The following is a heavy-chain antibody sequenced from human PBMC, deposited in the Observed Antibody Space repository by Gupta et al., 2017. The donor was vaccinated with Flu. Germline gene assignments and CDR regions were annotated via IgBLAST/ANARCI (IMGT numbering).Heavy chain of an antibody. J-gene: IGHJ4*02. Sequence: WMHWVRKTAGKGVVWEWRVSGDGSITTCADSVRGRFTNSRDNAKNKVYLKMNSLRIDDTGLYDCARDMGYDGTGPHCDFWGQGARVTVSS. V-gene: IGHV3-74*01. D-gene: IGHD1-7*01. CDR1: W. CDR3: ARDMGYDGTGPHCDF. CDR2: VSGDGSIT.